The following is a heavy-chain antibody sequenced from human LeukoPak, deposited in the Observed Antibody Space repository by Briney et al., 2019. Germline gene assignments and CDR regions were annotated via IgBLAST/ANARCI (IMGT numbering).Heavy chain of an antibody. CDR1: GGSISSYY. V-gene: IGHV4-59*01. CDR2: IYYSGST. CDR3: ARLDIVVVPAASQGWFDP. D-gene: IGHD2-2*03. Sequence: SETLSLTCTVSGGSISSYYWSWIRQPPGKGLEWIGYIYYSGSTNYNPSLKSRVTISVDTSKNQFSLKLSSVTAADTAVYYCARLDIVVVPAASQGWFDPWGQGTLVTVSS. J-gene: IGHJ5*02.